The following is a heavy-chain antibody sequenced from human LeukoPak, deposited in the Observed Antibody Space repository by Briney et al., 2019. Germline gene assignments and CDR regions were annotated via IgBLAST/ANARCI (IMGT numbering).Heavy chain of an antibody. CDR2: INARGDT. D-gene: IGHD2-2*01. J-gene: IGHJ5*02. CDR3: ERGQVPAARGYNWFDP. CDR1: GWSFQDYY. Sequence: PSETLSLTCAVYGWSFQDYYWNWIRQPPGKGLEWIGEINARGDTSFNPSLKSRVTISVDTSKNQFSLRLTSMIAADTAVHYCERGQVPAARGYNWFDPWGQGTLVTVSS. V-gene: IGHV4-34*01.